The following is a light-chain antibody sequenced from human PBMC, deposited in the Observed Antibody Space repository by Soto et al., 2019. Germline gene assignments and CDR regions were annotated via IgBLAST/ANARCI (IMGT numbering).Light chain of an antibody. V-gene: IGKV1D-13*01. Sequence: AIQLTQSPSSLSASVGERVTITCRASQGINSALAWYQQKPGKVPNLLIHDASSLESGVPSRFTGSGSGTYFTLTISSLQPEDFATYYCQQFNDYPHTFGQGTKLEIK. J-gene: IGKJ2*01. CDR3: QQFNDYPHT. CDR2: DAS. CDR1: QGINSA.